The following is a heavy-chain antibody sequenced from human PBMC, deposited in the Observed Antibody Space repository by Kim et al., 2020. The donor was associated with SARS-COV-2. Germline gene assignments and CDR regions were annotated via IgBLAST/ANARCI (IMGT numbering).Heavy chain of an antibody. CDR3: ARVGSSGWYGVDAFDI. J-gene: IGHJ3*02. V-gene: IGHV3-21*01. D-gene: IGHD6-19*01. Sequence: SVKGRFTISRDNAKNSLYLQMNSLRAEDTAVYYCARVGSSGWYGVDAFDIWGQGTMVTVSS.